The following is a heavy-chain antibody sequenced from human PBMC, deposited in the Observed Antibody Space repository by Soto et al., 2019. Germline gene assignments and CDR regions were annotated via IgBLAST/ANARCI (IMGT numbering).Heavy chain of an antibody. CDR1: VDFINSGDYH. D-gene: IGHD3-10*01. J-gene: IGHJ6*02. CDR3: ARHYGTTYGGMDV. V-gene: IGHV4-30-4*01. Sequence: PSETLSLTCTFSVDFINSGDYHCSWIRQPPWKGLEWIGAIYYSGSTYYNPSLKSRIRISIDTSKNQFSLKLSSVTAADTAVYYCARHYGTTYGGMDVWGQGTTVSVSS. CDR2: IYYSGST.